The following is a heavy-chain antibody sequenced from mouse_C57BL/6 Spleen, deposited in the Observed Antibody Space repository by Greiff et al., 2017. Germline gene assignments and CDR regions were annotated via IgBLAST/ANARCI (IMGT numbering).Heavy chain of an antibody. V-gene: IGHV1-52*01. Sequence: QVHVKQPGAELVRPGSSVKLSCKASGYTFTSYWMHWVKQRPIQGLEWIGNIDPSDSETHYNQKFKDKATLTVDKSSSTAYMQLSSLTSEDSAVYYCAYDYDGFAYWGQGTLVTVSA. CDR1: GYTFTSYW. D-gene: IGHD2-4*01. CDR3: AYDYDGFAY. J-gene: IGHJ3*01. CDR2: IDPSDSET.